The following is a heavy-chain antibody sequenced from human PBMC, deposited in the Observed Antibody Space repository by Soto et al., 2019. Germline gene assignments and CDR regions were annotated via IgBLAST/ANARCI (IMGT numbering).Heavy chain of an antibody. J-gene: IGHJ3*02. V-gene: IGHV4-31*03. CDR2: IYYSGST. D-gene: IGHD1-20*01. CDR3: ARDDRLTGHAFDI. CDR1: GGSISSGGYY. Sequence: GEASETLSLTCTVSGGSISSGGYYWSWIRQHPGKGLEWIGYIYYSGSTYYNPSLKSRVTISVDTSKNQFSLKLGSVTAADTAVYYCARDDRLTGHAFDIWGQGTMVTVSS.